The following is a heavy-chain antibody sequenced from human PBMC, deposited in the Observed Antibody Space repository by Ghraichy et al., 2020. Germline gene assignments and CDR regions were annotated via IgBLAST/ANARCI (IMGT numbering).Heavy chain of an antibody. CDR3: ARDRVTTDHDAFDI. J-gene: IGHJ3*02. V-gene: IGHV4-61*02. Sequence: SETLSLTCTVSGGSISSGSYYWSWIRQPAGKGLEWIGRIYTSGSTNYNPSLKSRVTISVDTSKNQFSLKLSSVTAADTAVYYCARDRVTTDHDAFDIWGQGTMVTVSS. CDR2: IYTSGST. CDR1: GGSISSGSYY. D-gene: IGHD4-17*01.